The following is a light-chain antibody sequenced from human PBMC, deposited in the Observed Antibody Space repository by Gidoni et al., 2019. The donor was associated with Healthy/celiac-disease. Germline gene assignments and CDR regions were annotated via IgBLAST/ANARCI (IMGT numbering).Light chain of an antibody. CDR1: QSISSW. Sequence: DTQMTRSPSTLPASVGDRVTITCRASQSISSWLAWYQQKPGKAPKLLIYKASSLESGVPSRFSGSGSGTEFTLTISSLQPDDFATYYCQQYNSPPLTFGGGTKVEIK. CDR3: QQYNSPPLT. CDR2: KAS. J-gene: IGKJ4*01. V-gene: IGKV1-5*03.